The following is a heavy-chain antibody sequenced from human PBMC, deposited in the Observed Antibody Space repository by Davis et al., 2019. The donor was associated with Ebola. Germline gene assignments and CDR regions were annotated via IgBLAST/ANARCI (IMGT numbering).Heavy chain of an antibody. D-gene: IGHD2-15*01. CDR1: GGSITPYY. V-gene: IGHV4-59*01. J-gene: IGHJ4*02. CDR2: IYYSGTT. CDR3: ARGKCSGPYCYTWLWDY. Sequence: SETLSLTCTVSGGSITPYYWSWIRQSPGSGLEWIGYIYYSGTTPYNPSLKRRVTISVETPTNQFSLSLRSVTAADSAIYYCARGKCSGPYCYTWLWDYWGQGILVTVSS.